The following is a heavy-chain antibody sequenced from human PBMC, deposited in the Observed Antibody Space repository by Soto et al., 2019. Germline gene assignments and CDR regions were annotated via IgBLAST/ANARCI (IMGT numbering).Heavy chain of an antibody. CDR3: AKNQERELPRVIDF. D-gene: IGHD1-7*01. V-gene: IGHV3-23*01. J-gene: IGHJ4*02. CDR1: GLTFSNYA. CDR2: MSGSSSTT. Sequence: LGLSCATSGLTFSNYAMIWVRQAPGGGLEWVSSMSGSSSTTYYADSVRGRFTISRGRSKNTLYLQMSSLRAEDTALYYCAKNQERELPRVIDFWGQGTLVTVSS.